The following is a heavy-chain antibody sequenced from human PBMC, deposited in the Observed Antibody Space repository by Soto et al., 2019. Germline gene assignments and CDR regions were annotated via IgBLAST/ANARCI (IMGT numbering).Heavy chain of an antibody. CDR2: IYYTGNT. V-gene: IGHV4-31*02. Sequence: WTWLRQHPGKGLEWIGYIYYTGNTYYNPSLEGRVSVSLDTSENQFSLNLRSVTAADTAVYYCARGYGSGRGSYFDYWGQGTLVTVSS. D-gene: IGHD3-10*01. J-gene: IGHJ4*02. CDR3: ARGYGSGRGSYFDY.